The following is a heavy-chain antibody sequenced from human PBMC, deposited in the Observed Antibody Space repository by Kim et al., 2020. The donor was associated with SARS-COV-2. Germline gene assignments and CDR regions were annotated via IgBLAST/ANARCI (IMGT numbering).Heavy chain of an antibody. Sequence: SETLSLTCTVSGGSISSYYWSWIRQPPGKGLEWIGYIYYSGSTNYNPSLKSRVTISVDTSKNQFSLKLSSVTAADTAVYYCARLLAGSCDYWGQGTLVTVSS. CDR1: GGSISSYY. V-gene: IGHV4-59*13. CDR3: ARLLAGSCDY. J-gene: IGHJ4*02. CDR2: IYYSGST. D-gene: IGHD2-15*01.